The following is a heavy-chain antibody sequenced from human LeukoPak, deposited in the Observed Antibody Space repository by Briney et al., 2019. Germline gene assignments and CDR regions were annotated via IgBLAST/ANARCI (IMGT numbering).Heavy chain of an antibody. J-gene: IGHJ4*02. D-gene: IGHD5-18*01. Sequence: GGSLRLSCAASGFTFNNAWMNWVRQAPGKGLEWVSSISGSSTYIYYADAVKGRFTISRDNAKNSLYLQMNSLRAEDTAVYYCARRATTERGHSYGLDYWGQGTLVTVSS. CDR1: GFTFNNAW. CDR3: ARRATTERGHSYGLDY. CDR2: ISGSSTYI. V-gene: IGHV3-21*01.